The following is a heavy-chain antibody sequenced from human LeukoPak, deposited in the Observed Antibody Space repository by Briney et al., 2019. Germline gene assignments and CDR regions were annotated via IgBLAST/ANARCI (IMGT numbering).Heavy chain of an antibody. CDR2: ISYDGSNK. CDR3: AKLGYSSGWYDFQIDAFDF. CDR1: GFSFSSYG. D-gene: IGHD6-19*01. Sequence: GGSLRLSCAASGFSFSSYGMHWVRQAPAKGLEWVAVISYDGSNKFYADSVKGQFTISRDNSKNTLYLQMNSLRAEDTAVYYCAKLGYSSGWYDFQIDAFDFWGQGTMVTVSS. J-gene: IGHJ3*01. V-gene: IGHV3-30*18.